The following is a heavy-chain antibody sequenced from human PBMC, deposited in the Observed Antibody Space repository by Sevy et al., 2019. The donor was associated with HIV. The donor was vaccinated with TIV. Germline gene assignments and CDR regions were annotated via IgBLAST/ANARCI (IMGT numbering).Heavy chain of an antibody. Sequence: ASVNVSCKASGYTFTSYAMNWVRQAPGQGLEWMGWINTNTGNPTYAQGFTGRFVFSLDTSVSTAYLQISSLKAEDTAVYYCARTRGYCSSTSCLETSYYYGMDVWGQGTTVTVSS. CDR3: ARTRGYCSSTSCLETSYYYGMDV. CDR1: GYTFTSYA. J-gene: IGHJ6*02. V-gene: IGHV7-4-1*02. CDR2: INTNTGNP. D-gene: IGHD2-2*01.